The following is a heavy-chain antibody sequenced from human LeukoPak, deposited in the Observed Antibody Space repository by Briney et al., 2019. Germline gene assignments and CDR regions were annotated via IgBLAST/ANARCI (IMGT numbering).Heavy chain of an antibody. J-gene: IGHJ4*02. CDR3: ASGSHYDILTGYYKEDY. Sequence: GGSLRLSCAASGFTFSSYSMNWVRQAPGKGLEWVSSISSSSSYIYYADSVKGRFTISRDNAKNSLYLQMISLRAEDTAVYYCASGSHYDILTGYYKEDYWGQGTLVTVSS. CDR1: GFTFSSYS. D-gene: IGHD3-9*01. V-gene: IGHV3-21*01. CDR2: ISSSSSYI.